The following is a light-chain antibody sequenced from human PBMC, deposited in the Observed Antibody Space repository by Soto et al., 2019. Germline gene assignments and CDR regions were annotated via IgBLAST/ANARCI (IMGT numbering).Light chain of an antibody. V-gene: IGKV1-5*03. Sequence: DIQMTQSPSSLSASVGDRVTITCRASQSINIWLAWYQQKPGKAPNLLIYKASYLQSGVPSRFSGSGSGAEFTLTISSLQSEDFAVYYCQQYKDWPTTFGQGTKVDIK. CDR3: QQYKDWPTT. CDR1: QSINIW. CDR2: KAS. J-gene: IGKJ1*01.